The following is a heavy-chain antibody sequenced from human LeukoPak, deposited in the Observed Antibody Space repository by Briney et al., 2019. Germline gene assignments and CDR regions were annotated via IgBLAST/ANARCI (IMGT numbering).Heavy chain of an antibody. V-gene: IGHV1-2*02. J-gene: IGHJ6*02. D-gene: IGHD2-2*01. Sequence: ASVKVSCKASGYTFTGYYMHWVRQAPGQGLEWMGWINPNSGGTNYAQKFQGRVTMTRDTSFSTAYMELSRLRSDDTAVYYCARGRDCSSTSCYGYYYYGMDVWGQGTTVTVSS. CDR3: ARGRDCSSTSCYGYYYYGMDV. CDR1: GYTFTGYY. CDR2: INPNSGGT.